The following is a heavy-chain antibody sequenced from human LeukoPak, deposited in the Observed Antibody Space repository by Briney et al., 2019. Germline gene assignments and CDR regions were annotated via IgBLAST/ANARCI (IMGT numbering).Heavy chain of an antibody. CDR2: IYYSGST. J-gene: IGHJ6*03. Sequence: SETLSLTCTVSGGSISSYYLSWIRQPPGKGLEWIGYIYYSGSTNYNPSLKSRVTISVDTSKNQFSLKLGSVTAADTAVYYCARGLYYYGSGSWNYYYYYMDVWGKGTTVTVSS. CDR3: ARGLYYYGSGSWNYYYYYMDV. CDR1: GGSISSYY. D-gene: IGHD3-10*01. V-gene: IGHV4-59*01.